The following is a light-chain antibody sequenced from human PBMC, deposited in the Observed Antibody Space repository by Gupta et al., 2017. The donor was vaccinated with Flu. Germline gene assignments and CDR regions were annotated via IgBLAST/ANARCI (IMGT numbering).Light chain of an antibody. CDR2: GAS. CDR1: QSVSTN. V-gene: IGKV3D-15*01. CDR3: QQYNNWPQS. J-gene: IGKJ2*01. Sequence: PATLSVSPGERATLSCRASQSVSTNLAWYQQKPGQAPRLLIYGASTRATGIPARFSGSGSGTEFTLTISSLQSEDFAVYYCQQYNNWPQSFGQGTKLEIK.